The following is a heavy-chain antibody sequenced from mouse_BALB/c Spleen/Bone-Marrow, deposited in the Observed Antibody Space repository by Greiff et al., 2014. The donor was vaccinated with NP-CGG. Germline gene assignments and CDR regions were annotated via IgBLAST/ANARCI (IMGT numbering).Heavy chain of an antibody. CDR3: ARDYYGSSSYWYFDV. Sequence: EVMLEESGPGLVKPSQSLSLTCTVTGYSITSDYAWNWIRQFPGNKLEWMGYISYSGSTSFNPSLKSRISITRDTSKNQFFLQLNSVTTEDTATYYCARDYYGSSSYWYFDVWGAGTMVTVSS. D-gene: IGHD1-1*01. CDR1: GYSITSDYA. CDR2: ISYSGST. J-gene: IGHJ1*01. V-gene: IGHV3-2*02.